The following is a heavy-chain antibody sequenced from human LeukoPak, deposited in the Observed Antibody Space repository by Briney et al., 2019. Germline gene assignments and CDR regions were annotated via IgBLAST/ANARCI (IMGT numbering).Heavy chain of an antibody. CDR2: IKQDASEK. V-gene: IGHV3-7*01. Sequence: QPGGSLRLSCAASGFTFSSYTMNWIHQAPGKGLEWVANIKQDASEKYYVGSVEGRVTISRDNAKNSLYLQMNSLRAEDTAVYYCASGDNFDYWGQGTLVTVSS. CDR1: GFTFSSYT. J-gene: IGHJ4*02. CDR3: ASGDNFDY. D-gene: IGHD7-27*01.